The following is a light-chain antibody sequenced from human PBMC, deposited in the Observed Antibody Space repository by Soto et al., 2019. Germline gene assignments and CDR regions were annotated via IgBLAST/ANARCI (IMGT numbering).Light chain of an antibody. J-gene: IGLJ1*01. CDR2: SNN. Sequence: GSNTVNWYQHLPGTAPKLLIYSNNHRPSGVPDRFSASKTGASASLAISGLQSEDEGDYYCAAWDASLGGFYVFGTGTKGTVL. CDR3: AAWDASLGGFYV. V-gene: IGLV1-44*01. CDR1: GSNT.